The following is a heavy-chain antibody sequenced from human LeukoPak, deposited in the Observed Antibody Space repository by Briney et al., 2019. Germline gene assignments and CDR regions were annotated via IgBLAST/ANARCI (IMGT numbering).Heavy chain of an antibody. J-gene: IGHJ4*02. CDR1: GFSVNY. Sequence: GGSLRLACAASGFSVNYMSWVRQAPGKGLEWVSVIYSGGNTYYADSVKGRFTMSRDNSKNTLYLQMNSLRAEDTAVYYCAKDMTITFGGVIANWGQGTLVTVSS. CDR3: AKDMTITFGGVIAN. CDR2: IYSGGNT. V-gene: IGHV3-53*01. D-gene: IGHD3-16*02.